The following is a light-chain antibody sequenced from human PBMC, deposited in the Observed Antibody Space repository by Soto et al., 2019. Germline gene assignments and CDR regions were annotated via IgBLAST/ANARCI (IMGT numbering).Light chain of an antibody. Sequence: ETVVTQSPPTLPLSPGERSIASCRASQSIGTYLAWYQQKRGQSPRLLIYDASTRATGIPARFSGSGSGTEFTLTINSLQSDDFAIYYCQQYTDWPRTCGQGTKGDI. V-gene: IGKV3-15*01. CDR1: QSIGTY. CDR3: QQYTDWPRT. J-gene: IGKJ1*01. CDR2: DAS.